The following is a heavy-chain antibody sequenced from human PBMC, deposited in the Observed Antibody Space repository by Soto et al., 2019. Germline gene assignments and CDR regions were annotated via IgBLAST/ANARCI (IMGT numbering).Heavy chain of an antibody. J-gene: IGHJ6*03. V-gene: IGHV4-59*01. CDR2: IYYSGST. D-gene: IGHD5-12*01. Sequence: SETLSLTCTVSGGSISSYYWSWIRQPPGKGLEWIGYIYYSGSTNYNPSLKSRVTISVDTSKNQFSLKLSSVTAADTAVYYCARVATGLDYYYYYMDVWGKGTTVTVSS. CDR3: ARVATGLDYYYYYMDV. CDR1: GGSISSYY.